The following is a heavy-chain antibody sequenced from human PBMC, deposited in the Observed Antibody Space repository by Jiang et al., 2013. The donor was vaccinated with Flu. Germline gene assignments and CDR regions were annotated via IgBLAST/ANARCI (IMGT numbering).Heavy chain of an antibody. D-gene: IGHD6-13*01. CDR1: GYTFTSYG. CDR2: ISAYNGNT. CDR3: ARRWSIAAAPGLYYYYGMDV. J-gene: IGHJ6*02. Sequence: SVKVSCKASGYTFTSYGISWVRQAPGQGLEWMGWISAYNGNTNYAQKLQGRVTMTTDTSTSTAYMELRSLRSDDTAVYYCARRWSIAAAPGLYYYYGMDVWGQGTTVTVSS. V-gene: IGHV1-18*04.